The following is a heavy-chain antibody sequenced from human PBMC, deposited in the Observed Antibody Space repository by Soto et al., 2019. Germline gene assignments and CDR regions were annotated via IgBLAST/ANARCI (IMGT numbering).Heavy chain of an antibody. D-gene: IGHD3-10*01. CDR1: GFTFGNYW. Sequence: GSLRLSCAASGFTFGNYWMHWVRQAPGKGLVWVSRVNPDGSGATYADSVKGRFTISRDNAKNTLYLQMNSLRGDDTAVYYCARDRALWFRDYCGQGTLVTVSS. J-gene: IGHJ4*02. V-gene: IGHV3-74*01. CDR3: ARDRALWFRDY. CDR2: VNPDGSGA.